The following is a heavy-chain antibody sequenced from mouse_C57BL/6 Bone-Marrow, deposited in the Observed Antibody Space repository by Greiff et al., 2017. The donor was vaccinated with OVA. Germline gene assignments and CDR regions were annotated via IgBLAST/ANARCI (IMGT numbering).Heavy chain of an antibody. CDR1: GFTFSSYG. CDR2: ISSGGSYT. Sequence: DVQLQESGGDLVKPGGSLKLSCAASGFTFSSYGMSWVRQTPDKRLEWVATISSGGSYTYYPDSVKGRFTISRDNAKNTLYLQMSSLKSEDTAMYYCARVTTVVEYYFDYWGQGTTLTVSS. CDR3: ARVTTVVEYYFDY. V-gene: IGHV5-6*01. J-gene: IGHJ2*01. D-gene: IGHD1-1*01.